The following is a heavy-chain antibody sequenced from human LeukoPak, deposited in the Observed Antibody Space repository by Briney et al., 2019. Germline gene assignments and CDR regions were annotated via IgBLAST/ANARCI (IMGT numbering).Heavy chain of an antibody. CDR1: GGSISSGGYS. V-gene: IGHV4-30-2*01. J-gene: IGHJ4*02. Sequence: PSQTLSLTCAVSGGSISSGGYSWSWIRQPPGKGLEWIGYIYHSGSTYYNPSLKSRVTISVDRSKDQFSLKLSSVTAADTAVYYCAGTGVTFDYWGQGTLVIVSS. D-gene: IGHD4-23*01. CDR3: AGTGVTFDY. CDR2: IYHSGST.